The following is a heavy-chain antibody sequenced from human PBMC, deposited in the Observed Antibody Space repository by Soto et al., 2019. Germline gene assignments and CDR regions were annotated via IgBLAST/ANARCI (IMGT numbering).Heavy chain of an antibody. CDR1: GGTFSSYA. Sequence: SVKVSCKASGGTFSSYAISWVRKAPGQGLEWMGGIIPIFGTANYAQKFQGRVTITADESTSTAYMELSSLRSEDTAVYYCASAGVYDILTGYYTTDYYGMDVWG. CDR3: ASAGVYDILTGYYTTDYYGMDV. CDR2: IIPIFGTA. D-gene: IGHD3-9*01. J-gene: IGHJ6*02. V-gene: IGHV1-69*13.